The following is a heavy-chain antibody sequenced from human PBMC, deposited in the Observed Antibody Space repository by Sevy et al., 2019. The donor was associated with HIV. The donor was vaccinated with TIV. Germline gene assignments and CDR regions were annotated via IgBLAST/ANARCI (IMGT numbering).Heavy chain of an antibody. CDR3: ARVQRGGVPDY. J-gene: IGHJ4*02. Sequence: ASVKVSCTSSGYTFIAHYLHWVRQTPGQGLEWMGWINPESGDTRYTEKFQGRVTMTRDTSISTAYMEVITLRSDDTAVYFCARVQRGGVPDYWGQGTLVTFSS. CDR2: INPESGDT. CDR1: GYTFIAHY. V-gene: IGHV1-2*02. D-gene: IGHD3-10*01.